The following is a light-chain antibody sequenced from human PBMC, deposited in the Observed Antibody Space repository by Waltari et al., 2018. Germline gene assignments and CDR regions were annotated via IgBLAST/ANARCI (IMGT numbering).Light chain of an antibody. Sequence: QSALTQPASVSGSPGQSITISCTGTSSDVGSYNLVSWYQQHPGKAPKLMIYEVSKRTSGVSNRFSGSKSGNTASLTISGLQAEDEADYYSCSYAGSSSLGGFYVFGTGTKVTVL. V-gene: IGLV2-23*02. CDR2: EVS. J-gene: IGLJ1*01. CDR3: CSYAGSSSLGGFYV. CDR1: SSDVGSYNL.